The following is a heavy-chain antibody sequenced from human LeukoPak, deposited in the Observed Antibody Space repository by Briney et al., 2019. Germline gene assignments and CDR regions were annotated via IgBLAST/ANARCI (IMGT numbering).Heavy chain of an antibody. CDR1: GDSISTRGYY. Sequence: SETLSLTCTVSGDSISTRGYYWTWLHQHPRKGLEWIGYISYSGSTYYNPSLKSRLTMSEDTSNNRFFLRLTSVTAADTAVYYCARINIREYSSRPFDYWGQGTLVTVSS. D-gene: IGHD6-13*01. J-gene: IGHJ4*02. CDR2: ISYSGST. V-gene: IGHV4-31*03. CDR3: ARINIREYSSRPFDY.